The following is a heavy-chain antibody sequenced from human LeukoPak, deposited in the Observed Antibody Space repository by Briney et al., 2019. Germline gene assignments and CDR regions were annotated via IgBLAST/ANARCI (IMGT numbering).Heavy chain of an antibody. J-gene: IGHJ4*02. CDR1: GGSFSGYY. CDR3: ASTSDTAMGGFDY. D-gene: IGHD5-18*01. CDR2: INHSGST. V-gene: IGHV4-34*01. Sequence: SETLSLTCAVYGGSFSGYYWSWIRKPPGKGLEWMGEINHSGSTNYNPSLKSRVTISVDTSKNQFSLKPGSVTAAATAVYYCASTSDTAMGGFDYWGQGTLVTVSS.